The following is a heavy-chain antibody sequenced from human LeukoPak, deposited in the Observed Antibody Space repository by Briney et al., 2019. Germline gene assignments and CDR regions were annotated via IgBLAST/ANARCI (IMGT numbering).Heavy chain of an antibody. CDR2: INPSGGST. Sequence: ASVTVSFTASGYTFTSYYMHWVRQAPGQGLEWMGIINPSGGSTSYAQKFQGRVTITRDTSISTAYMELSRLRSDDTAVYYCARASNYYGSGSRRSYYYYYMDVWGKGTTVTVSS. D-gene: IGHD3-10*01. V-gene: IGHV1-46*01. CDR3: ARASNYYGSGSRRSYYYYYMDV. CDR1: GYTFTSYY. J-gene: IGHJ6*03.